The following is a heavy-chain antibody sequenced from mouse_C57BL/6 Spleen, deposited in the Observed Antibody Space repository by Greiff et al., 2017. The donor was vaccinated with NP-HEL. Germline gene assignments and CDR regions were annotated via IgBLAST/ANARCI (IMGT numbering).Heavy chain of an antibody. CDR3: AMLITGDGYDYDRSSMDY. CDR1: GYTFTSYW. Sequence: QVQLQQPGAELVKPGASVKVSCKASGYTFTSYWMHWVKQRPGQGLEWIGRIHPSDSDTNYNQKFTGKATLTVDKSSSTAYMQLSSLTSEDSAVYYCAMLITGDGYDYDRSSMDYWGQGTSVTVSS. D-gene: IGHD2-4*01. J-gene: IGHJ4*01. V-gene: IGHV1-74*01. CDR2: IHPSDSDT.